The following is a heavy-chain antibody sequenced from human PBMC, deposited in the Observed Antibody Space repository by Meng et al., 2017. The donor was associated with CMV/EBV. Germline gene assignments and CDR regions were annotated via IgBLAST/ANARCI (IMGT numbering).Heavy chain of an antibody. V-gene: IGHV3-11*04. D-gene: IGHD3-10*01. Sequence: GESLKISCVDSGFTFSDYYMSWIRQAPGKGLEWVSYISSSGNTIFYADSVKGRFTISRDNARNSLYLQMNSLRAEDTAVYYCARSNYYGSGSYFAQPYYYYGMDVWGQGTTVTVSS. CDR2: ISSSGNTI. CDR3: ARSNYYGSGSYFAQPYYYYGMDV. CDR1: GFTFSDYY. J-gene: IGHJ6*02.